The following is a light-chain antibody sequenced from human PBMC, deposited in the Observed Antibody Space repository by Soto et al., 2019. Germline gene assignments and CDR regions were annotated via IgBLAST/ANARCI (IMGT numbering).Light chain of an antibody. Sequence: QSVLTQPPSVSGAPGQRVSISCTGSTSNIGAPYDVHWYQHLPGTAPKLLIYGDNNRPSGVPDRFSGSKSGASASLAITGLQAEDEADYYCQSYDTRLSGYVFGTGTKVT. J-gene: IGLJ1*01. CDR2: GDN. V-gene: IGLV1-40*01. CDR1: TSNIGAPYD. CDR3: QSYDTRLSGYV.